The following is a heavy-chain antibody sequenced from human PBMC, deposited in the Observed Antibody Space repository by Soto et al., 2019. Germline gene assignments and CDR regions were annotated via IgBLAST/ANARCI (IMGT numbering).Heavy chain of an antibody. J-gene: IGHJ4*01. Sequence: PXGALRLSCAASGFTFSNYAMSWVRQAPGKGLEWVSAISENGGSTYYADSVKGRFTISRDNSKSALSLQMNSLRAEDTAVYYCAKRTSVPGGHLDDYWGQGTLVTVSS. CDR2: ISENGGST. CDR1: GFTFSNYA. CDR3: AKRTSVPGGHLDDY. D-gene: IGHD4-17*01. V-gene: IGHV3-23*01.